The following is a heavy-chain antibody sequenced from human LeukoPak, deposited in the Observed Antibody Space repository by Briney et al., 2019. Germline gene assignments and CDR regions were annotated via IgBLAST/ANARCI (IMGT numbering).Heavy chain of an antibody. V-gene: IGHV1-2*02. J-gene: IGHJ6*03. CDR3: ARAPLGKVLGYCSGGSCYSYYYYYMDV. CDR1: GYTFTGYY. Sequence: ASVKVSCKASGYTFTGYYMHWVRQAPGQGLEWMGWINPNSGGTNYAQKFQGRVTMTRDTSISTAYMELSRLRSDDTAVYYCARAPLGKVLGYCSGGSCYSYYYYYMDVWGKGTTVTVSS. CDR2: INPNSGGT. D-gene: IGHD2-15*01.